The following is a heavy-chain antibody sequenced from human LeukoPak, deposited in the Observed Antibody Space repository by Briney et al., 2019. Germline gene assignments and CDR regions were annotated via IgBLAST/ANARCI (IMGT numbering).Heavy chain of an antibody. Sequence: ASVKVSCKASGYTFNRYAMNWVRQAPGQGLEWMGWINTNTGNPTYAQGFTGRFVFSLDTSVSTAYLQIGSLKAEDTAVYYCAGDTISGSYVHFDYWGQGTLVTVSS. V-gene: IGHV7-4-1*01. CDR3: AGDTISGSYVHFDY. D-gene: IGHD1-26*01. CDR1: GYTFNRYA. CDR2: INTNTGNP. J-gene: IGHJ4*02.